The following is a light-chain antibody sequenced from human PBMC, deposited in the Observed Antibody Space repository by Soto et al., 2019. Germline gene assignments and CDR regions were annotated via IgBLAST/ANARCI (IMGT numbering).Light chain of an antibody. V-gene: IGKV1-33*01. CDR1: QDITNF. Sequence: DIQMTQSPSSLSASIGDRVTITCQASQDITNFLNWYQQKPGKAPKLLIYGASNLETGVPSRFSGTGSGTHFTLTISSLQPEDVATYYCHQCDTIPLTFGGGTTVEI. CDR3: HQCDTIPLT. J-gene: IGKJ4*01. CDR2: GAS.